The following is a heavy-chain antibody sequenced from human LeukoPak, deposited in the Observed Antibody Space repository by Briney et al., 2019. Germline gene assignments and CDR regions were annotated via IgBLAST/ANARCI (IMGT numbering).Heavy chain of an antibody. CDR1: GFTFSSYG. CDR3: AKSPEDSSSWYGSTRSDY. J-gene: IGHJ4*02. Sequence: GGSLRLPCAASGFTFSSYGMHWVRQAPGKGLEWVAFIRYDGSNKYYADSVKGRFTISRDNSKNTLYLQMNSLRAEDTAVYYCAKSPEDSSSWYGSTRSDYWGQGTLVTVSS. D-gene: IGHD6-13*01. CDR2: IRYDGSNK. V-gene: IGHV3-30*02.